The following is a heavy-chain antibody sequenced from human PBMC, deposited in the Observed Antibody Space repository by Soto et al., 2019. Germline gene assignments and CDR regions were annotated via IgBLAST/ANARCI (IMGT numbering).Heavy chain of an antibody. CDR2: IRSKANSYAT. CDR3: TRGWDPVDIVATTQNKYYYGMDV. V-gene: IGHV3-73*01. Sequence: PGGSLRLSCAASGFTFSGSAMHWVRQASGKGLGWVGRIRSKANSYATAYAASVKGRFTISRDDSKNTAYLQMNSLKTEDTAVYYCTRGWDPVDIVATTQNKYYYGMDVWGQGTTVTVSS. CDR1: GFTFSGSA. D-gene: IGHD5-12*01. J-gene: IGHJ6*02.